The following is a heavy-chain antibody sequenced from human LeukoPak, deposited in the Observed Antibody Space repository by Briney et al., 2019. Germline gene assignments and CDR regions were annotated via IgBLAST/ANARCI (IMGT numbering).Heavy chain of an antibody. D-gene: IGHD6-13*01. CDR3: VRGSPGYSSSWHAY. J-gene: IGHJ4*02. CDR1: GFMLSSTW. V-gene: IGHV3-74*01. Sequence: QPGGSLRLSCAASGFMLSSTWMHWVRQAPGKGLVWVSRINSDATSTSYADSVRGRFTTSRDDAKNTMYLQMNSLRAEDTAMYYCVRGSPGYSSSWHAYWGQGTLVTVSS. CDR2: INSDATST.